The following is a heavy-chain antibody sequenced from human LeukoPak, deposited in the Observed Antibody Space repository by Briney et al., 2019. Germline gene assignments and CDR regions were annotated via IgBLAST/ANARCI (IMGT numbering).Heavy chain of an antibody. CDR1: GGSFSGYY. V-gene: IGHV4-34*01. CDR3: ASLYDFWSGSDAFDI. J-gene: IGHJ3*02. D-gene: IGHD3-3*01. Sequence: SETLSLTCAVYGGSFSGYYWSWIRQPPGKGLEWIGEINHSGSTNYNPSLKSRVTISVDTSKNQFSLKLSSVTAADTAVYYCASLYDFWSGSDAFDIWGQGTMVTVSS. CDR2: INHSGST.